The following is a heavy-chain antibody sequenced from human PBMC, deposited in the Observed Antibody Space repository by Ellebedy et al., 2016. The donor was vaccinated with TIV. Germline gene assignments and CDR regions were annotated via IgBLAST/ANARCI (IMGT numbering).Heavy chain of an antibody. Sequence: PGGSLRLSCAASGVTFSNHAMHWVRQAPGKGLEYVSAISSNGGSTYHAASVKGRFTISRDNSKNTLYLQMSSLRAEDTAVYYCVTDGIYVGTFDIWGQGTVVTVSS. D-gene: IGHD5-12*01. V-gene: IGHV3-64D*06. CDR2: ISSNGGST. CDR1: GVTFSNHA. CDR3: VTDGIYVGTFDI. J-gene: IGHJ3*02.